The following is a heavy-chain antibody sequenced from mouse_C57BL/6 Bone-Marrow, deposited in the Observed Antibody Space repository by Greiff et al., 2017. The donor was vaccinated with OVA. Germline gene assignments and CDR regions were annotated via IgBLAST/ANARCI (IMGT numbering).Heavy chain of an antibody. Sequence: QVQLQQPGAELVKPGASVKLSCKASGYTFTSYWMHWVKQRPGQGLEWIGMIHPNSGSTNYNEKFKSKATLTVDKSSSTAYMQLSSLTSEDSAVYYCESLITTVVARNYAMDYWGQGTSVTVSS. J-gene: IGHJ4*01. V-gene: IGHV1-64*01. CDR1: GYTFTSYW. CDR3: ESLITTVVARNYAMDY. CDR2: IHPNSGST. D-gene: IGHD1-1*01.